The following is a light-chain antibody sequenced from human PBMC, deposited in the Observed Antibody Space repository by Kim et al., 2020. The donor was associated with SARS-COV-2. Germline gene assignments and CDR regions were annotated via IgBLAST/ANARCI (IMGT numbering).Light chain of an antibody. J-gene: IGKJ4*01. CDR1: QDISTG. Sequence: TSVGDRVTITCRASQDISTGLAWYQQKPGRAPKFLIYKASTLESGVPSRFSGSGSGTEFTLTISSLQPDDFATYYCLHYNTYPLTFGGGTKVDIK. CDR2: KAS. V-gene: IGKV1-5*03. CDR3: LHYNTYPLT.